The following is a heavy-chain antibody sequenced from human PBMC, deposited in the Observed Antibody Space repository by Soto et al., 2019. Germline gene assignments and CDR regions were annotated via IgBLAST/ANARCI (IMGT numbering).Heavy chain of an antibody. D-gene: IGHD4-17*01. CDR3: ARGWGDYGPFDY. CDR1: GGSIGSSSYY. Sequence: SETLSLTCTVSGGSIGSSSYYWGWIRQPPGKGLEWIGYIYYSGSTNYKPSLKSRVTISVDTSKNQFSLKLSSVTAADTAVYYCARGWGDYGPFDYWGQGTLVTVSS. V-gene: IGHV4-61*05. CDR2: IYYSGST. J-gene: IGHJ4*02.